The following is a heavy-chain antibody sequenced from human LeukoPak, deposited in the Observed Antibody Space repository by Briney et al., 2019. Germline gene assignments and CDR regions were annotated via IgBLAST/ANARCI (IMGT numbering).Heavy chain of an antibody. D-gene: IGHD6-19*01. J-gene: IGHJ4*02. CDR3: ARLIAVTGTCNHFDY. CDR2: IYYSGST. Sequence: PSETLSLTCTVSGGSISSSSYYWGWIRQPPEKGLEWIGNIYYSGSTYYNPSLQSRVTISVDTSKNQFSLKLNSVTAADTAVYYCARLIAVTGTCNHFDYWGQGTLVTVSS. CDR1: GGSISSSSYY. V-gene: IGHV4-39*07.